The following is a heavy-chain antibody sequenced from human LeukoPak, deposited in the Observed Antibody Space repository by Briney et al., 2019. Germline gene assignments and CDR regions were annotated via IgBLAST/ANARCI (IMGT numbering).Heavy chain of an antibody. Sequence: ASVKVSCKASGYTFTSYGISWVRQAPGQGLEWMGWISAYNGNTKYAQKLQGRVTMTTDTSTSTAYMELRSLRSDDTAVYYCARLTDIVVVTATDAFDIWGQGTMVTVSS. CDR2: ISAYNGNT. V-gene: IGHV1-18*01. J-gene: IGHJ3*02. CDR3: ARLTDIVVVTATDAFDI. CDR1: GYTFTSYG. D-gene: IGHD2-21*02.